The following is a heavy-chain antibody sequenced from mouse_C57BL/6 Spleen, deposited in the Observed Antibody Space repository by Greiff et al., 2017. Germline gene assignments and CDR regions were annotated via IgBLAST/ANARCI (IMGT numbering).Heavy chain of an antibody. V-gene: IGHV1-64*01. CDR3: ARESEGWFAY. CDR2: IHPNSGST. Sequence: QVQLQQPGAELVKPGASVKLSCKASGYTFTSYWMHWVKQRPGQGLEWIGMIHPNSGSTNYNEKFKSKATLTVDKSSSTAYMQISSLTSEDSAVYYCARESEGWFAYWGQGTLVTVSA. J-gene: IGHJ3*01. CDR1: GYTFTSYW.